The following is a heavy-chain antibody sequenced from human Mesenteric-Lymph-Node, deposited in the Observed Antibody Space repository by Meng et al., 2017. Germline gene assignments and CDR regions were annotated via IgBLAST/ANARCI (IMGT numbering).Heavy chain of an antibody. V-gene: IGHV1-46*01. CDR3: ARSLDTSGHAYFDY. J-gene: IGHJ4*02. CDR1: GYTFTSYY. D-gene: IGHD3-22*01. CDR2: IDSGGGYT. Sequence: QVQLAQSGAEVKKPGASVRVSCTASGYTFTSYYIYWVRQAPGQGLEWMGIIDSGGGYTSYAQKFRGRVTMTRDTSTNTVYMELSSLRFEDTAVFYCARSLDTSGHAYFDYWGQGTLVTVSS.